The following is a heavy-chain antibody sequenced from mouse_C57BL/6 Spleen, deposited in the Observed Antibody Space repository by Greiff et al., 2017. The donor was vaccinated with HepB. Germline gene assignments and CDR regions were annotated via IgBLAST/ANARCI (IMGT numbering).Heavy chain of an antibody. CDR3: ARRYYYGSSYGWYFDV. J-gene: IGHJ1*03. V-gene: IGHV1-69*01. D-gene: IGHD1-1*01. Sequence: QVQLKQPGAELVMPGASVKLSCKASGYTFTSYWMHWVKQRPGQGLEWIGEIDPSDSYNNYNQKLKGKSTLTVDKSSSTAYMQLSSLTSEDSAVYYCARRYYYGSSYGWYFDVWGTGTTVTVSS. CDR2: IDPSDSYN. CDR1: GYTFTSYW.